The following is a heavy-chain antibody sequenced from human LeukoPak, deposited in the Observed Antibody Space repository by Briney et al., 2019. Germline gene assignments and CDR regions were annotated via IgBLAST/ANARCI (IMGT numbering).Heavy chain of an antibody. V-gene: IGHV4-34*01. CDR1: GGSFSGYY. Sequence: SETLSLTCAVYGGSFSGYYWSWIRQPPGKGLEWIGEINHSGSTNCNPSLKSRVTISVDTSKNQFSLKLSSVTAADTAVYYCARQLGYCSGGSCYSDSRYFDYWGQGTLVTVSS. CDR3: ARQLGYCSGGSCYSDSRYFDY. CDR2: INHSGST. J-gene: IGHJ4*02. D-gene: IGHD2-15*01.